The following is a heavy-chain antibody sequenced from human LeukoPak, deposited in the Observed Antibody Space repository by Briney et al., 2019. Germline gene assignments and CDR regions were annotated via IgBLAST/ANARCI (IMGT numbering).Heavy chain of an antibody. CDR1: GGSISSSSYY. V-gene: IGHV4-39*01. D-gene: IGHD2-15*01. Sequence: SETLSLTCTVSGGSISSSSYYWGGIRQPPGKGLEWMGGIYYRWSTYYNPSLQSRVTISVDTSKNQFSLKLSSVTVADTAVYHCASPLIGFCSGGSCYYPGDYWGQGTLVTVSS. CDR2: IYYRWST. J-gene: IGHJ4*02. CDR3: ASPLIGFCSGGSCYYPGDY.